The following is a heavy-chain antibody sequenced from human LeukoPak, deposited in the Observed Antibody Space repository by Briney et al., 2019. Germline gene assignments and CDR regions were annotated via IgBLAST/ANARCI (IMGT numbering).Heavy chain of an antibody. V-gene: IGHV3-9*01. D-gene: IGHD3-22*01. CDR1: GFTFDDYA. Sequence: GGSLRLSCAASGFTFDDYAMHWVRQAPGKGLEWVSGISWNSGSIGYADSVRGRFTISRDNAKNSLYLQMNSLRAEDTAVYYCARPYYFDSGAYSHFDYWGPGTLVTVSA. CDR3: ARPYYFDSGAYSHFDY. CDR2: ISWNSGSI. J-gene: IGHJ4*02.